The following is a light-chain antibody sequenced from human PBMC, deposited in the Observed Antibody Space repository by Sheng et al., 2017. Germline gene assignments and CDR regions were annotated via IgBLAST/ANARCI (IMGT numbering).Light chain of an antibody. Sequence: IVLTQSPGTLSLSPGERATLSCRASQSVTSAYLTWYQQKPGQAPRLLIYDASNRATGIPARFSGSGSGTDFTLTISGLEPEDFAVYYCQQYGTSPYNFGQGTKLEIK. CDR3: QQYGTSPYN. CDR2: DAS. V-gene: IGKV3-20*01. J-gene: IGKJ2*01. CDR1: QSVTSAY.